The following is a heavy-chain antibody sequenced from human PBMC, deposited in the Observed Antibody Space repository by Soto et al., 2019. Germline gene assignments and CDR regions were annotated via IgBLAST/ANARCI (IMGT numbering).Heavy chain of an antibody. CDR3: AREGAPPYSYYYGTDV. CDR2: IYYSGTT. J-gene: IGHJ6*02. CDR1: GGSISSGDSY. D-gene: IGHD3-16*01. V-gene: IGHV4-30-4*01. Sequence: SETLSLTCTVSGGSISSGDSYWSWVRQSPGKGLEWIGYIYYSGTTFYNPSLVSRLTISVGTSKNQFSLKLYSVTAADTAVYYCAREGAPPYSYYYGTDVWGQGTTVTVSS.